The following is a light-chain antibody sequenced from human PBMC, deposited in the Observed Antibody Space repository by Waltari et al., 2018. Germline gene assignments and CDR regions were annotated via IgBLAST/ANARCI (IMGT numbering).Light chain of an antibody. V-gene: IGKV3-20*01. J-gene: IGKJ1*01. Sequence: EIVLTQSPGTLSLSPGERATLSCRASQSVTSSYLAWYQQKPGQAPRLLIFGASSRATGLPDRFSGSGSGTDFTLSISRLEPEDFVVYYCQQYAGSPTFGQGTKVEMK. CDR2: GAS. CDR3: QQYAGSPT. CDR1: QSVTSSY.